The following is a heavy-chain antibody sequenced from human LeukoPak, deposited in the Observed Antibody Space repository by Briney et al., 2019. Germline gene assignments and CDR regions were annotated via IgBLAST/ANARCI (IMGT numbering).Heavy chain of an antibody. J-gene: IGHJ4*02. Sequence: GGSLRLSCAASGFTFNNYFMTWVRRAPGKGLEWASTISGSGDSTYYADFVKGLFTISRDNSRNTLYLQMNGLRADDTAVYYCARYCSGASCYSGPDYWGQGTLVTVSS. CDR2: ISGSGDST. D-gene: IGHD2-2*01. CDR3: ARYCSGASCYSGPDY. V-gene: IGHV3-23*01. CDR1: GFTFNNYF.